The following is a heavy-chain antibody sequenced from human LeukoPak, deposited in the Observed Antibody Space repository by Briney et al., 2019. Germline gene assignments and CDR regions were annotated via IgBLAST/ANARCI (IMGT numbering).Heavy chain of an antibody. V-gene: IGHV3-30-3*01. Sequence: GRSLRLSCAASGFTFSSYAMHWVRQAPGKGLEWVAVISYDGSNKYYADSVKGRFTISRDNSKNTLYLQMNSLRAEDTAVCYCARDLRYYDSSGSPFQHWGQGTLVTVSS. D-gene: IGHD3-22*01. CDR1: GFTFSSYA. CDR2: ISYDGSNK. CDR3: ARDLRYYDSSGSPFQH. J-gene: IGHJ1*01.